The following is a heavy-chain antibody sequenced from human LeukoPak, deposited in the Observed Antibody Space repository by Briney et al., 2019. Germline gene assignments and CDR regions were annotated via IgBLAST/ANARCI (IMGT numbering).Heavy chain of an antibody. CDR2: IYYSGNT. Sequence: SETLSLTCTVSGGSISSYYWSWIRQPPGKGLEWIGYIYYSGNTNYDPSLKSRVSISIDTSKNQFSLQLSSVTAADTAVYYCARDRDSSGLRDFDLWGRGTLVTVSA. J-gene: IGHJ2*01. V-gene: IGHV4-59*01. CDR3: ARDRDSSGLRDFDL. CDR1: GGSISSYY. D-gene: IGHD3-22*01.